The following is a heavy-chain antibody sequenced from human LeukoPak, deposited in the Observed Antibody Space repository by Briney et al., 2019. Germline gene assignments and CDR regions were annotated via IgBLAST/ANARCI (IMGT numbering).Heavy chain of an antibody. CDR1: GFTFSESW. CDR3: AKGKRYPDY. D-gene: IGHD1-1*01. CDR2: LNLDGSDK. Sequence: GGSLRLSCVVSGFTFSESWMSWVRQAPGKGLGWVASLNLDGSDKYYVDSVKGRFTISRDNAKNSLYLQMDGLRVEDTAVYYCAKGKRYPDYWGQGTLVTVSS. J-gene: IGHJ4*02. V-gene: IGHV3-7*03.